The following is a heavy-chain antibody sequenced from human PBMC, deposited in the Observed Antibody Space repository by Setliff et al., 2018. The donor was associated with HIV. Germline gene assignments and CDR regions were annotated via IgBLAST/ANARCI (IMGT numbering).Heavy chain of an antibody. CDR1: GGSISSTSYY. J-gene: IGHJ4*02. V-gene: IGHV4-39*01. D-gene: IGHD3-9*01. CDR2: ISSSGNT. Sequence: LTCTVSGGSISSTSYYWGWIRQPPGTGLEWIGSISSSGNTYYNPPLKSRVTTSVDTPKNQFSLKLNSVTAADTAVYYCAKTIGRYFDIFDNWGQGTLVTVSS. CDR3: AKTIGRYFDIFDN.